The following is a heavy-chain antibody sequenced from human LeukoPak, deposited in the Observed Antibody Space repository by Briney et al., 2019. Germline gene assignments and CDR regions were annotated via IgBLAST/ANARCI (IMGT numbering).Heavy chain of an antibody. CDR2: IYTSGST. D-gene: IGHD4-11*01. J-gene: IGHJ6*03. CDR1: GGSISSGNYY. CDR3: ARGGDYSYYYMDV. Sequence: SETLSLTCTVSGGSISSGNYYWTWIRQPAGKGLELIGRIYTSGSTSYNPSLKSRVTISVDTSKNQFSLKLSSVTAADTAAYYCARGGDYSYYYMDVWGKGTTVTVSS. V-gene: IGHV4-61*02.